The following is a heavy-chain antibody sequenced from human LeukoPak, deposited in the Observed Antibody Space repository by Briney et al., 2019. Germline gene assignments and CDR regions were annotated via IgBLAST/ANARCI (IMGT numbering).Heavy chain of an antibody. V-gene: IGHV3-21*01. CDR2: ISSSSSYI. D-gene: IGHD3-16*01. Sequence: GGSLRLSCVASGFDFNYYDMNWVRQAPGKGLEWVSSISSSSSYIYFADSTKGRFTISRDNANNSVFLQMNSLRPEDTAVYYCARRGGLSSGRGFDHWGQGTLVTVSS. CDR3: ARRGGLSSGRGFDH. J-gene: IGHJ4*02. CDR1: GFDFNYYD.